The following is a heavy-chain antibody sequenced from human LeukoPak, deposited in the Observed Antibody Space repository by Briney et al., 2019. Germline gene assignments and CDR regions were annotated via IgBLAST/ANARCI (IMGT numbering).Heavy chain of an antibody. V-gene: IGHV3-30-3*01. Sequence: GGSLRLSCAASGFTFSSYAMHWVRQAPGKGLEWVAVISYDGSNKYYADSVKGRFTISRDNSKNTLYLQMNSLRAEDTAVYYCARDLLRGIVATNLHWFDPWGQGTLVTVSS. J-gene: IGHJ5*02. D-gene: IGHD5-12*01. CDR1: GFTFSSYA. CDR2: ISYDGSNK. CDR3: ARDLLRGIVATNLHWFDP.